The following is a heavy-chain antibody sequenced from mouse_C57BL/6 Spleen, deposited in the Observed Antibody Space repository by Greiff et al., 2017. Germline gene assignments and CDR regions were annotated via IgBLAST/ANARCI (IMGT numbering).Heavy chain of an antibody. V-gene: IGHV1-64*01. CDR3: ARGTVVAFYYLDY. J-gene: IGHJ2*01. Sequence: VQLQQPGAELVKPGASVKLSCKASGYTFTSYWMHWVKQRPGQGLEWIGMIHPNSGSTNYNEKFKSKATLTVDKSSSTAYMQRSSLTSEDAAVYYCARGTVVAFYYLDYWGQGTTLTVSS. D-gene: IGHD1-1*01. CDR2: IHPNSGST. CDR1: GYTFTSYW.